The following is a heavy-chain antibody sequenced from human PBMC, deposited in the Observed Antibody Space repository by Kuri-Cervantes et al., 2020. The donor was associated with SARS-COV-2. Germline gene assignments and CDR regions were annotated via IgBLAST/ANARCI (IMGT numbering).Heavy chain of an antibody. CDR2: IGTSGTTK. D-gene: IGHD2-2*01. CDR3: AKDRVVVVPAAIAGYMDV. V-gene: IGHV3-11*04. J-gene: IGHJ6*03. CDR1: GFIFSDYY. Sequence: GESLKISCAASGFIFSDYYMTWIRQAPGKGLEWVSNIGTSGTTKYYADSVKGRFTISRDNAKNSLYLQMSSLRAEDTAVYYCAKDRVVVVPAAIAGYMDVWGKGTTVTVSS.